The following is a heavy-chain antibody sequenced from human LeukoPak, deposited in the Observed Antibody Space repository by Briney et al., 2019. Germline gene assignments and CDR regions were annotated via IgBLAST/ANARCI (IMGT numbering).Heavy chain of an antibody. V-gene: IGHV4-59*01. D-gene: IGHD3-22*01. Sequence: SETLSLTCTIPGGSISSYYWSWIRQPPGKGLEWIGYIYYSGSTNYNPSLKSRVAISVDTSKNQFSLKLRSVTAADTAVYFCARVPPYYYDSSGHFVSAFDIWGQGTMVTVSS. CDR2: IYYSGST. CDR1: GGSISSYY. J-gene: IGHJ3*02. CDR3: ARVPPYYYDSSGHFVSAFDI.